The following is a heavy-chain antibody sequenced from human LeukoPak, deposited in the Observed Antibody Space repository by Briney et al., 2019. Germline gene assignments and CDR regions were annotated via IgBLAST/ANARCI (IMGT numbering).Heavy chain of an antibody. D-gene: IGHD3-3*01. CDR3: VKGARFWSGYPNWFDP. V-gene: IGHV3-9*01. CDR1: GFTFDDYA. Sequence: GGSLRLSCAASGFTFDDYAMHWVRQAPGKGLEWVSGISWNSGNMGYADSVKGRFTMSRDNAKKSLYLQMNSLRAEDTALYYCVKGARFWSGYPNWFDPWGQGTLVTVSS. CDR2: ISWNSGNM. J-gene: IGHJ5*02.